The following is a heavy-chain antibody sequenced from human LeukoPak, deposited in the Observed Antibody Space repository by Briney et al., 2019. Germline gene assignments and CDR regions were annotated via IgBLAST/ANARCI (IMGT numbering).Heavy chain of an antibody. CDR2: INHSGST. J-gene: IGHJ4*02. D-gene: IGHD6-19*01. CDR3: ARGRRGWYHFDY. Sequence: LETLSLTCAVYGGSFSGYYWSWIRQPPGKGLEWIGEINHSGSTNYNPSLKSRVTISVDTSKNQFSLKLSSVTAADTAVYYCARGRRGWYHFDYWGQGTLVTVSS. V-gene: IGHV4-34*01. CDR1: GGSFSGYY.